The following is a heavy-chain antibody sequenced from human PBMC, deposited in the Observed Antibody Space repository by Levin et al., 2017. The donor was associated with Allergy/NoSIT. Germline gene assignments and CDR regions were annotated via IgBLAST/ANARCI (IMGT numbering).Heavy chain of an antibody. J-gene: IGHJ5*02. V-gene: IGHV3-9*01. Sequence: GGSLRLSCAASGFTFDEYAMHWVHQVPGQGLEWVSGISWHSGDIGYAESVKGRFTISRDNARNSVYLQMNNVRVEDTALYYCLKDKAGVAATGTRFDPWGQGTLVTVSS. CDR2: ISWHSGDI. CDR1: GFTFDEYA. D-gene: IGHD1/OR15-1a*01. CDR3: LKDKAGVAATGTRFDP.